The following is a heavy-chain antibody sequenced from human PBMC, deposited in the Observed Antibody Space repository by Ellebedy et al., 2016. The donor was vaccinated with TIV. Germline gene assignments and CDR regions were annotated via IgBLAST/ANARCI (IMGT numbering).Heavy chain of an antibody. J-gene: IGHJ4*02. CDR1: GFSLSTYW. CDR3: ARRLEMATTQRGHY. CDR2: VSSDVTGP. D-gene: IGHD5-24*01. Sequence: PGGSLRLSCAASGFSLSTYWMHWVRHVPGKGLEWVSRVSSDVTGPTYADSVMGRFIISRDNAKSTVYLQMFSLRPEDTAVYYCARRLEMATTQRGHYWGQGTLVTVSS. V-gene: IGHV3-74*01.